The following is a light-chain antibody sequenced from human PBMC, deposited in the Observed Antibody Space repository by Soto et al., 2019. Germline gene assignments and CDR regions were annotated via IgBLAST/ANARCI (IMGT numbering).Light chain of an antibody. V-gene: IGKV3-11*01. CDR1: QSISNF. CDR2: DAS. Sequence: EVVLTQSPATLSLSPGERATLSCRASQSISNFLAWYQQKPGQAPRLLIYDASKRATDIPDRFIGSGSGTDFTLTISSLEPEDFAVYYCQQRYNWPPTFGQGTRLEIK. CDR3: QQRYNWPPT. J-gene: IGKJ5*01.